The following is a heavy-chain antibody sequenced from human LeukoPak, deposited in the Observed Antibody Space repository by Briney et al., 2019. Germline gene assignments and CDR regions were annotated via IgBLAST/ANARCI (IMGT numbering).Heavy chain of an antibody. CDR2: INHSGST. V-gene: IGHV4-34*01. CDR1: GGSFSGYY. D-gene: IGHD1-26*01. J-gene: IGHJ4*02. Sequence: PSETLSLTCAVYGGSFSGYYWSWIRQPPGKGLEWIGEINHSGSTNYNPSLKSRVTISVDTSKNQFSLKLSSVTAADTAVYYCARIGGSYYPPDYWGQGTLVTVSS. CDR3: ARIGGSYYPPDY.